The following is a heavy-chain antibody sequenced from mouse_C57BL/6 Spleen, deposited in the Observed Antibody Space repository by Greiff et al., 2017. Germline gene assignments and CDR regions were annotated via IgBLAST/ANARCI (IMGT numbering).Heavy chain of an antibody. V-gene: IGHV1-4*01. Sequence: VQLQQSGAELARPGASVKMSCKASGYTFTSYTMHWVKQRPGQGLEWIGYINPSSGYTKYNQKFKDKATFTADKSSRTAYMQLSSLTSEDSAVYYCAKPHYGNYEGYAMDYWGQGTSVTVSS. D-gene: IGHD2-1*01. CDR1: GYTFTSYT. CDR3: AKPHYGNYEGYAMDY. J-gene: IGHJ4*01. CDR2: INPSSGYT.